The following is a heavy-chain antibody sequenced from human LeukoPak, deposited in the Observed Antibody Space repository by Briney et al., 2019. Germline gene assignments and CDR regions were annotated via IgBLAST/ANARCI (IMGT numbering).Heavy chain of an antibody. CDR3: ARGNYYDSRGYFDY. D-gene: IGHD3-22*01. CDR2: IYHSGST. CDR1: GYSISSGYY. V-gene: IGHV4-38-2*02. J-gene: IGHJ4*02. Sequence: PSETLSLTCTVSGYSISSGYYWGWIRQPPGKGLEWIGSIYHSGSTYYNPSLKSRVTISVDTSKNQFSLKLSSVTAADTAVYYCARGNYYDSRGYFDYWGQGTLVTVSS.